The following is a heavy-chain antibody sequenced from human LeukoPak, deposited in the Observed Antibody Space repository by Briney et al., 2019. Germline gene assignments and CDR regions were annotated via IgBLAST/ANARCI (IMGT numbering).Heavy chain of an antibody. D-gene: IGHD2/OR15-2a*01. Sequence: GGSLTLSCAASGFTFSSYGIHWVRQAPGKGLEWVAFIRHDGSNKYYADSVKGRFTISRDNSKSTLYLQMNSLRVEDTAVYYCAKGSKTVLFTRDHYMDVWGKGTTVTISS. CDR2: IRHDGSNK. CDR1: GFTFSSYG. CDR3: AKGSKTVLFTRDHYMDV. V-gene: IGHV3-30*02. J-gene: IGHJ6*03.